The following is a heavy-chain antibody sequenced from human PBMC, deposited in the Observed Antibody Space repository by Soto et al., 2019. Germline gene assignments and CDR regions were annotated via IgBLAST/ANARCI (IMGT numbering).Heavy chain of an antibody. J-gene: IGHJ4*02. CDR2: IRSKAYGGTT. V-gene: IGHV3-49*03. D-gene: IGHD4-17*01. CDR3: TRYYGDYVSAKFGY. CDR1: GFTFGDYA. Sequence: GGSLRLSCTASGFTFGDYAMSWFRQAPGKGLEWVGFIRSKAYGGTTEYAASVKGRFTISRDDSKSIAYLQMNSLKTEDTAVYYCTRYYGDYVSAKFGYWGQGTLVTVSS.